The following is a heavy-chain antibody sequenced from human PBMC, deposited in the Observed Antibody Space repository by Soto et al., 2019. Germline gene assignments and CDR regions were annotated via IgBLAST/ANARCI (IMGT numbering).Heavy chain of an antibody. CDR3: ARDRSLRRRLSSSGGVYYYGMDV. V-gene: IGHV3-21*01. J-gene: IGHJ6*02. CDR2: ISSSSSYI. CDR1: GFTFSSYS. D-gene: IGHD6-6*01. Sequence: EVQLVESGGGLVKPGGSLRLSCAASGFTFSSYSMNWVRQAPGKGLEWVSSISSSSSYIYYADAVKGRFTISRDNAKNSLYLQMNSLRAEDTAVYYCARDRSLRRRLSSSGGVYYYGMDVWGQGTTVTVSS.